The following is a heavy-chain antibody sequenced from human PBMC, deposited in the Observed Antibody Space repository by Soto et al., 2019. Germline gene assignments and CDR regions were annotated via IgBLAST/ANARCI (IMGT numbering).Heavy chain of an antibody. CDR2: ISYDGSNK. CDR3: ARHNTD. D-gene: IGHD4-17*01. CDR1: GFTFSSYA. V-gene: IGHV3-30-3*01. J-gene: IGHJ4*02. Sequence: QVQLVESGGGVVQPGRSLRLSCAASGFTFSSYAMHWVRQAPGKGLEWVAVISYDGSNKYYADSVKGRFTISRDNSKNTRYLQMNSLRAEDTAVYYWARHNTDWGPGTLVTVSS.